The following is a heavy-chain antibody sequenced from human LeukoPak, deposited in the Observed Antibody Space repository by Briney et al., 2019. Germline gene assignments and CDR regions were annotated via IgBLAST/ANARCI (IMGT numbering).Heavy chain of an antibody. Sequence: SETLSLTCTVSGGSISSSSYYWSWIRQPPGKGLEWIGYIYYSGSTNYNPSLKSRVTILVDTSKNQFSLKLSSVTAADTAVYYCARADSSSWYEDYYYYYMDVWGKGTTVTVSS. V-gene: IGHV4-61*01. J-gene: IGHJ6*03. CDR1: GGSISSSSYY. D-gene: IGHD6-13*01. CDR3: ARADSSSWYEDYYYYYMDV. CDR2: IYYSGST.